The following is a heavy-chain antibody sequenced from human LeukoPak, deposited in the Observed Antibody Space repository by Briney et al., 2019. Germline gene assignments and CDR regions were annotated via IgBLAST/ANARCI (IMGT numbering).Heavy chain of an antibody. CDR2: INHSGST. V-gene: IGHV4-34*01. J-gene: IGHJ6*03. CDR1: GGSFSGYY. Sequence: SETLSLTCAVYGGSFSGYYWSWIRQPPGKGLEWIWEINHSGSTNYNPSLKSRVTISVDTSKNQFSLKLSSVTAADTAVYYCARGRGLNYYYYYYMDVWGKGTTVTVSS. CDR3: ARGRGLNYYYYYYMDV. D-gene: IGHD3-10*01.